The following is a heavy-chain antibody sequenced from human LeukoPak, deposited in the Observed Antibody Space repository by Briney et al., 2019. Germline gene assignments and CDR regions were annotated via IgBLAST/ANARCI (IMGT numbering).Heavy chain of an antibody. CDR1: GYTFTNNW. J-gene: IGHJ4*02. D-gene: IGHD6-19*01. CDR3: ARGHGWTDY. V-gene: IGHV5-10-1*01. Sequence: GESLKISREGSGYTFTNNWITWVRQMPGKGPEWMGRINPSDSGTNYSPSFQGHVTISADRSINTVYLQWSSLEASDTAMYYCARGHGWTDYWGQGTLVTVSS. CDR2: INPSDSGT.